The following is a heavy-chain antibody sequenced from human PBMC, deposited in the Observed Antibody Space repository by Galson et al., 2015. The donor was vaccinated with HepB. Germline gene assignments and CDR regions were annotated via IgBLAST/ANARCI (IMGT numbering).Heavy chain of an antibody. CDR1: GFTFDDYA. Sequence: SLRLSCAASGFTFDDYAMHWVRQAPGKGLEWVSLISWDGGSTYYADSVKGRFTISRDNSKNSLYLQMNSLRAEDTALYYCAKDYGDGYNSDLYFDYWGQGTLVTVSS. V-gene: IGHV3-43D*03. D-gene: IGHD5-24*01. J-gene: IGHJ4*02. CDR3: AKDYGDGYNSDLYFDY. CDR2: ISWDGGST.